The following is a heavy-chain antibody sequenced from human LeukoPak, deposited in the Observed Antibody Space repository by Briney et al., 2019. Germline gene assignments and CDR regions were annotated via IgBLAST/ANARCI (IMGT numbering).Heavy chain of an antibody. CDR2: IYDSGSA. D-gene: IGHD6-13*01. J-gene: IGHJ4*02. CDR1: GGSISSYQ. CDR3: AKSDTPWGSWYYFDY. Sequence: SETLSLTCTVSGGSISSYQWSWIRRPPGKGLEWIGNIYDSGSANYNPSLKSRVVISVDTSKNQFSLNLTPVTAADTAVYYCAKSDTPWGSWYYFDYWGQGTLVTVSS. V-gene: IGHV4-59*01.